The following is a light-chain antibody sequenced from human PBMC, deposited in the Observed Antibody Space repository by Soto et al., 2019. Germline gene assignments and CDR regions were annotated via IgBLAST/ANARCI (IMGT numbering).Light chain of an antibody. J-gene: IGKJ3*01. CDR2: AAS. Sequence: EVVLAQSPGTLSLSPGERATLSCRASQSVSSSQLAWFQQKPGQAPRLLIYAASWRAAGIPDRFSGSGSGTDFTLTISRLEPADFAVYYCQEHGNWPRRTFGPGTKVEI. CDR3: QEHGNWPRRT. CDR1: QSVSSSQ. V-gene: IGKV3-20*01.